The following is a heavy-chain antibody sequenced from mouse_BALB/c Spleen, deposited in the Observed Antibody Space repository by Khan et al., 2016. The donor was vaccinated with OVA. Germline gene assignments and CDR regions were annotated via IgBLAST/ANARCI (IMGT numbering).Heavy chain of an antibody. V-gene: IGHV2-2*02. D-gene: IGHD2-4*01. Sequence: QVQLQQSGPGLVAPSQSLSITCTVSGFSLDKYSIHWIRQSPGKGLEWLGVIWSARSTDYNAAFISRLTITKDNSRSQVFFQVNSLQPNDTAIYYCARRGYDYGRGALFAYWGQGTLVTVSA. CDR3: ARRGYDYGRGALFAY. J-gene: IGHJ3*01. CDR1: GFSLDKYS. CDR2: IWSARST.